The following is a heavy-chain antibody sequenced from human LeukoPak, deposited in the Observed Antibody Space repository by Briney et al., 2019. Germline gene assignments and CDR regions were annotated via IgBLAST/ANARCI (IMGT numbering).Heavy chain of an antibody. V-gene: IGHV1-46*01. J-gene: IGHJ3*02. CDR2: INPSGGST. CDR1: GYTYTRYY. Sequence: ASVKVSCKATGYTYTRYYMHWVRQAPGQGLEWMGIINPSGGSTSYAQKFQGRVTMTRDTSTSTVYMELSSLRSEDTAVYYCARVLGAAAGPNYAIDIWGQGTMFTVSS. D-gene: IGHD6-13*01. CDR3: ARVLGAAAGPNYAIDI.